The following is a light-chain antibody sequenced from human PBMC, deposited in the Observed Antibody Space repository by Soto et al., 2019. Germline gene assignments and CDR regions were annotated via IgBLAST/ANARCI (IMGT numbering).Light chain of an antibody. CDR2: AAS. Sequence: DIQMTQSPSSLSASVGDRVTITCRASQSISSYLNWYQQKPGKAPKLLIYAASSLQSGVPSRFSGSGSGTDFTLTISSLQPVDFATYYCQQSYSILYTFGQGTKLEIK. V-gene: IGKV1-39*01. J-gene: IGKJ2*01. CDR1: QSISSY. CDR3: QQSYSILYT.